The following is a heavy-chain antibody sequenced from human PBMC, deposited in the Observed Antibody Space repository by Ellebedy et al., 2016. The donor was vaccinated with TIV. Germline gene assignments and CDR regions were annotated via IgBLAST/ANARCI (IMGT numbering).Heavy chain of an antibody. CDR1: GFTVRNNY. Sequence: GESLKISCVASGFTVRNNYMSWVRPAPGKGLEWVSLIYSSGGTPYTDSVKGRFTISRDNSKNTLYLQMNNLSAEDTAVYYCTNRPRAWGQGTLVTVSS. V-gene: IGHV3-53*01. CDR3: TNRPRA. J-gene: IGHJ5*02. CDR2: IYSSGGT.